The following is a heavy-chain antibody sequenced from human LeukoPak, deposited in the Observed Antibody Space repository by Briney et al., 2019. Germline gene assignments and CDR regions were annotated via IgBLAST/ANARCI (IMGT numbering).Heavy chain of an antibody. CDR2: ISWNSGSI. J-gene: IGHJ4*02. D-gene: IGHD3-16*02. CDR1: GFTFSDYW. CDR3: SKARKEVIDTLIFYY. V-gene: IGHV3-9*01. Sequence: PGGSLRLSCAASGFTFSDYWMHWVRQAPGKGLEWVSGISWNSGSIDYADSVKGRFTISRDNAKNSLYLQMNSLRAEDTALYYCSKARKEVIDTLIFYYLGQGTLVTVSS.